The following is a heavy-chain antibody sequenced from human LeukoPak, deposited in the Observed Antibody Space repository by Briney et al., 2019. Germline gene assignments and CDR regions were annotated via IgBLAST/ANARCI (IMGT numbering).Heavy chain of an antibody. CDR3: TRKTGGSSDFY. J-gene: IGHJ4*02. D-gene: IGHD6-19*01. CDR1: AYSISSNNW. Sequence: SETLSLTCAVSAYSISSNNWWGWIRQPPGKGLEWIGYIFHSGSTYYNPPLKSRVTMSVDTSKNQFSLRLSSVTAVDTAVYYCTRKTGGSSDFYWGQGTLVAVSS. V-gene: IGHV4-28*01. CDR2: IFHSGST.